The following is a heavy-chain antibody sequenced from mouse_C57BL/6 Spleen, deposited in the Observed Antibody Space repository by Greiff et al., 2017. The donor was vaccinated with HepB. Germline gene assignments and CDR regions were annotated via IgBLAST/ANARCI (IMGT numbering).Heavy chain of an antibody. CDR2: INPSTGGT. CDR1: GYSFTGYY. V-gene: IGHV1-43*01. Sequence: VQLQQSGPELVKPGASVKISCKASGYSFTGYYMHWVKQSSEKSLEWIGEINPSTGGTSYNQKFKGKATLTVDTSSSTAYMQLKSLTSEDAAVYYCARHTPGFGYWGQGTLVTVSA. CDR3: ARHTPGFGY. J-gene: IGHJ3*01.